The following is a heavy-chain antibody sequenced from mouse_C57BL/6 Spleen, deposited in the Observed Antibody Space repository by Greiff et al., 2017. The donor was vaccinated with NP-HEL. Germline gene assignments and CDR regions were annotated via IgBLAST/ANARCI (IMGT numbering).Heavy chain of an antibody. D-gene: IGHD2-5*01. V-gene: IGHV1-74*01. CDR3: AMGLYSNYDAMDY. CDR1: GYTFTSYW. Sequence: QVQLQQPGAELVKPGVSVKVSCKASGYTFTSYWMPWVKQRHGQGLEWIGRIHPSDSDANYNQKFKGKATLTVDKSSSTAYMQLSSLTSEDSAVYYCAMGLYSNYDAMDYWGQGTSVTVSS. CDR2: IHPSDSDA. J-gene: IGHJ4*01.